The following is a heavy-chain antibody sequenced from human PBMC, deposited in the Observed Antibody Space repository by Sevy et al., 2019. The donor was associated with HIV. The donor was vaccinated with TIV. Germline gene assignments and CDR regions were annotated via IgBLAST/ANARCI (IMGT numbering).Heavy chain of an antibody. D-gene: IGHD1-26*01. CDR3: ARDSGSYNPGY. V-gene: IGHV3-53*01. CDR1: GFTVSSNY. CDR2: IYSGGST. Sequence: GGSLRLSCAASGFTVSSNYMSWVRQAPGKGLEWVSVIYSGGSTYYADSVKGRFTISRDNSKNTLYLQMNSLIAEDTAVYYCARDSGSYNPGYWGQGTLVTVSS. J-gene: IGHJ4*02.